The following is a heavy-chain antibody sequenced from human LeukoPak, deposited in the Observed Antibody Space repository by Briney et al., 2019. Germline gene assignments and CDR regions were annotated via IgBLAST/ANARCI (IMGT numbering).Heavy chain of an antibody. CDR2: IKSKTYGGTT. CDR3: TTVSSSLLYDILTGYYTMGGMDV. J-gene: IGHJ6*02. Sequence: GGSLRLSCAASGFTFSNAWMSWVRQAPGKGLEWVGRIKSKTYGGTTDYAAPVKGRFTISRDDSKNTLYLQMNSLKTEDTAVYYCTTVSSSLLYDILTGYYTMGGMDVWGQGTTVTVSS. V-gene: IGHV3-15*01. CDR1: GFTFSNAW. D-gene: IGHD3-9*01.